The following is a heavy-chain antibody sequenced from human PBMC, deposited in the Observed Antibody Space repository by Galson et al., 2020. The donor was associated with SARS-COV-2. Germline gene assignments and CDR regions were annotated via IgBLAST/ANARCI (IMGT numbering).Heavy chain of an antibody. CDR2: IKSKTDGGTP. CDR1: GFTFSNAW. Sequence: TGGSLRLSCAASGFTFSNAWMSWVRQAPGKGLEWVGRIKSKTDGGTPDHAAPVKGRFTISRDDSKNTLYLQMNSLKTEDTGVYYCTKFSYDSSGYKGFDYWGQGTLVTVSS. CDR3: TKFSYDSSGYKGFDY. V-gene: IGHV3-15*01. D-gene: IGHD3-22*01. J-gene: IGHJ4*02.